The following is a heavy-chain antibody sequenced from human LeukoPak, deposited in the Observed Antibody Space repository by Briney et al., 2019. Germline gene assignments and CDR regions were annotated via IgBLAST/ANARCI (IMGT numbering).Heavy chain of an antibody. Sequence: SETLSLTCTVSGGSISGYYWSWIRQPPDKGLEWIGYIYYSGSTTNYNPSLKGRLTVSVDTSKNQFSLMLSSVTAADTAVYYCARDYGGKFDYWGQGILVTVSS. V-gene: IGHV4-59*01. J-gene: IGHJ4*02. CDR3: ARDYGGKFDY. CDR2: IYYSGSTT. D-gene: IGHD4-23*01. CDR1: GGSISGYY.